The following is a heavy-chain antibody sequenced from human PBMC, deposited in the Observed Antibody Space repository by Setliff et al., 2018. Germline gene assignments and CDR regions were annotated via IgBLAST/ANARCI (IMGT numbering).Heavy chain of an antibody. J-gene: IGHJ4*02. CDR1: GFSFSSYS. D-gene: IGHD5-18*01. CDR3: ASGHRYGYLFEY. Sequence: GGSLRLSCAASGFSFSSYSMNWVRQAPGTGLEWVSSISPSSSHIYYADSAEGRFTTSRDNAKNSLYLQLNSLRAEDTAVYYCASGHRYGYLFEYWGQGTLVTVSS. V-gene: IGHV3-21*04. CDR2: ISPSSSHI.